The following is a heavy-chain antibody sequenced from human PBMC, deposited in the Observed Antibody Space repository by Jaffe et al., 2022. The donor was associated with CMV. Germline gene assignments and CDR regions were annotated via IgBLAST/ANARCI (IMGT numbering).Heavy chain of an antibody. Sequence: QVQLVESGGGVVQPGRSLRLSCAASGFTFSNYGMHWVRQAPGKGLEWVAVVWYDGSNKYYADSVKGRFSVSRDNSKNTLFLQMNSLRVEDTAMYYCARSTSTNYGSGGDYMDVWGKGTTVTVSS. J-gene: IGHJ6*03. CDR2: VWYDGSNK. CDR1: GFTFSNYG. D-gene: IGHD3-10*01. CDR3: ARSTSTNYGSGGDYMDV. V-gene: IGHV3-33*08.